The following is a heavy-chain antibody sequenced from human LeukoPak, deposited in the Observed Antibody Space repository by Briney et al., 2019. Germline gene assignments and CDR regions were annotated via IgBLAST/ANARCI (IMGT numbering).Heavy chain of an antibody. J-gene: IGHJ5*02. CDR2: ISAYNGNT. D-gene: IGHD6-13*01. CDR3: ARAGSSWSRKYNWFDP. Sequence: GASVKVSCKASGYTFTSSGISWVRQAPGHGLEWMGWISAYNGNTNYAQKLQGRVTMTTDTSTSTAYMELRSLRSDDTAVYYCARAGSSWSRKYNWFDPWGQGTRVTVSS. V-gene: IGHV1-18*01. CDR1: GYTFTSSG.